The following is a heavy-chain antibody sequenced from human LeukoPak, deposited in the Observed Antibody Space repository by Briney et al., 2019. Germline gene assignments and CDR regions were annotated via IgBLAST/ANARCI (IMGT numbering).Heavy chain of an antibody. CDR1: GFTVSSNY. D-gene: IGHD3-22*01. Sequence: GGSLRLSCAASGFTVSSNYMSWVRQAPGKGLEWVSVIYSGGSTYYADSVKGRFTISRDNSKNTLYLQMNSLRAEDTAVYYCAREDHYYDSSGYYGPQPKYFQHWGQGTLVTVSS. CDR3: AREDHYYDSSGYYGPQPKYFQH. J-gene: IGHJ1*01. CDR2: IYSGGST. V-gene: IGHV3-66*01.